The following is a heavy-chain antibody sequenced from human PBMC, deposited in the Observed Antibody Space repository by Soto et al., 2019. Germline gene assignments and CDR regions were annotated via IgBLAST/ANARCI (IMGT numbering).Heavy chain of an antibody. D-gene: IGHD3-10*01. J-gene: IGHJ3*02. CDR2: INPNGGST. V-gene: IGHV1-46*01. Sequence: ASVKVSCKASGYTLTNFYIHWVRQAPGQGLEWMGIINPNGGSTNYAHNFQGRVTITRDTSTSTVYMELSSLRSEDTAVYYCAYGSGSYYKADAFDIWGQGTMVTVSS. CDR3: AYGSGSYYKADAFDI. CDR1: GYTLTNFY.